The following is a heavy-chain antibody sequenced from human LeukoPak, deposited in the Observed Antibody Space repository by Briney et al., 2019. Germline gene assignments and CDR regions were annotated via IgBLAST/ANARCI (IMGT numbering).Heavy chain of an antibody. CDR2: IGTLGDT. J-gene: IGHJ4*02. Sequence: GGSLRLSCAASGFTFSSYDFHWVRQVPGYGLEWVSGIGTLGDTYYLGSVKGRSTISRENAKNSLYLQMNSLRAGDTAVYYCARGRSFNYNDNRAHYPYWGQGTVVTVSS. CDR1: GFTFSSYD. D-gene: IGHD3-22*01. V-gene: IGHV3-13*01. CDR3: ARGRSFNYNDNRAHYPY.